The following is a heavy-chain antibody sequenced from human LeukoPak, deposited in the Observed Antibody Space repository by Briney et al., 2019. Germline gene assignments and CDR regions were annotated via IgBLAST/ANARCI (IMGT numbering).Heavy chain of an antibody. J-gene: IGHJ4*02. Sequence: GGSLRLSCAASGFTFSAYYMSWIRQAPGKGVEWVSYISSGGSTIYYADSVEGRFTISRDNAKNSLYLQMNSLRAEDTAVYYCARALDYDFWSGYSAHFDYWGQGTLVTVSS. CDR2: ISSGGSTI. CDR1: GFTFSAYY. D-gene: IGHD3-3*01. V-gene: IGHV3-11*01. CDR3: ARALDYDFWSGYSAHFDY.